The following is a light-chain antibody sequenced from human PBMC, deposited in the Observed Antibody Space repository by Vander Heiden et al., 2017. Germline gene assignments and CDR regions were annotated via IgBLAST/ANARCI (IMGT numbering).Light chain of an antibody. CDR3: QQTDSNSLLT. J-gene: IGKJ4*01. CDR1: QSISSY. CDR2: AAS. V-gene: IGKV1-39*01. Sequence: DIQMTQSPSSLSASVGDRVTITCRASQSISSYLNWYQQKPGKAPKLLIYAASSLQSGVPSRFSGSGYGTDFTLTISSLQPEDFAPYYCQQTDSNSLLTFGGGTKVEIK.